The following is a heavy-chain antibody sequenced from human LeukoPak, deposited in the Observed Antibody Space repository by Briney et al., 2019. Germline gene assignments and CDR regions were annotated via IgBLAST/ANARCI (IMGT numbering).Heavy chain of an antibody. V-gene: IGHV4-30-4*08. D-gene: IGHD5-18*01. CDR2: IYYSGST. CDR3: ARDLVRGYSFN. CDR1: GGSISSGDYY. J-gene: IGHJ4*02. Sequence: SQTLSLTCTVSGGSISSGDYYWSWIRQPPGKGLEWIGYIYYSGSTNYNPSLKSRVTISVDTSKNQFSLKLSSVTAADTAVYYCARDLVRGYSFNWGQGTLVTVSS.